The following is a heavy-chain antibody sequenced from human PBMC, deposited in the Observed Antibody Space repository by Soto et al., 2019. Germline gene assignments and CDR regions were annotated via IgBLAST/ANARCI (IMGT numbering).Heavy chain of an antibody. J-gene: IGHJ3*02. Sequence: VEALKISWKGSGYSFTSYWIGWVRQMPGKGLELMVIIYPGDSDTRYSTSFQGQVTISADKSIRTAYLQWSSLKASDIAMYYCARHTSSGWYPYLIVGAITGAFDXWGQGTMVTVS. CDR2: IYPGDSDT. CDR1: GYSFTSYW. D-gene: IGHD1-26*01. CDR3: ARHTSSGWYPYLIVGAITGAFDX. V-gene: IGHV5-51*01.